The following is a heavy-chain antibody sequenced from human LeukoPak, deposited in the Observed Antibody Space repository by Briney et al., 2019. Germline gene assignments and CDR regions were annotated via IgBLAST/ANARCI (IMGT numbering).Heavy chain of an antibody. CDR2: IYYSGST. CDR3: ARDSTYCTNGVCHEVLGY. V-gene: IGHV4-59*01. J-gene: IGHJ4*03. D-gene: IGHD2-8*01. CDR1: GGSISSYY. Sequence: SETLSLTCTVSGGSISSYYWSWIRQPPGKGLEWIGYIYYSGSTNYNPSLKSRVTISVDTSKHLFSLKLSSVTAADTAVYYCARDSTYCTNGVCHEVLGYWGQGTLVTVSS.